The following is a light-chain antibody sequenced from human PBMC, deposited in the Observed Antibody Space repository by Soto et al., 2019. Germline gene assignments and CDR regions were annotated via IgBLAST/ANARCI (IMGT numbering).Light chain of an antibody. CDR1: QSVSSY. J-gene: IGKJ4*01. CDR3: QQRSNWPPSLT. Sequence: EILFTQSPGTLSLSPGERATLSCRASQSVSSYLAWYQQKPGQAPRLLIYDASNRATGIPARFSGSGSGTDFTLTISSLEPEDFAVYYCQQRSNWPPSLTFGGGTKVDIK. V-gene: IGKV3-11*01. CDR2: DAS.